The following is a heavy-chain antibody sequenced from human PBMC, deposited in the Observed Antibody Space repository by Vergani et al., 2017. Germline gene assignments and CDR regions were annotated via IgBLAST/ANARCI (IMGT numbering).Heavy chain of an antibody. V-gene: IGHV3-43*01. D-gene: IGHD3-22*01. CDR1: GFTFDDYT. Sequence: EVQLVESGGVVVQPGGSLRLSCAASGFTFDDYTMHWVRQAPGKGLEWVSLISWDGGSTYYADSVKGRFTISRDNSKNSLYLQMNSLRTEDTALYYCASLDYYDSSGYSIWGQGTLVTVSS. CDR2: ISWDGGST. J-gene: IGHJ4*02. CDR3: ASLDYYDSSGYSI.